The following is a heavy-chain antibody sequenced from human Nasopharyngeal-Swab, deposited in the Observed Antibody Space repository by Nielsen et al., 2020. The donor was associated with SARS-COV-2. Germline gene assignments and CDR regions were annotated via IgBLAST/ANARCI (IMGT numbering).Heavy chain of an antibody. Sequence: GESLKISCAASGFTFSSYAMNWVRQAPGKGLEWVSVLYSGGTAYYADSVKGRFTTSRDNSKNMLYLQMNSLRAEDTAVYYCASSYYPGSGTSYGMDVWGHGTTVTVSS. CDR1: GFTFSSYA. CDR2: LYSGGTA. J-gene: IGHJ6*02. V-gene: IGHV3-66*01. CDR3: ASSYYPGSGTSYGMDV. D-gene: IGHD3-10*01.